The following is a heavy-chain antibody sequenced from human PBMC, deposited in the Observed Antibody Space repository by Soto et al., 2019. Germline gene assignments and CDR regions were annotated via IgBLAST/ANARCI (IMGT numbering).Heavy chain of an antibody. CDR3: ARSLITLTTLLDY. D-gene: IGHD4-17*01. CDR2: INPNGGT. V-gene: IGHV1-2*02. CDR1: GYTLTDNY. Sequence: AAVNVSCKASGYTLTDNYMHCVREAPGQGLEWMGWINPNGGTNYAQKFQGRVTMTRDTSISTAYMELSRLRSDDTAVYYCARSLITLTTLLDYWGQGTLVTVSS. J-gene: IGHJ4*02.